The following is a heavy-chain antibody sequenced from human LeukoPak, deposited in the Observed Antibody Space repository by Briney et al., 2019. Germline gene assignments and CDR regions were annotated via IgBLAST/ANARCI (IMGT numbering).Heavy chain of an antibody. D-gene: IGHD6-13*01. V-gene: IGHV3-53*01. J-gene: IGHJ3*02. CDR1: GFTVSSNY. CDR2: FYSGGTT. Sequence: PGGSLRLSCAASGFTVSSNYMSWVRQAPGKGLEWVSLFYSGGTTYYADSVKGRFTISRDNSKNTLYLQMNSLRAEDTAVYYCATTSSSDAFDIWGQGTMVTVPS. CDR3: ATTSSSDAFDI.